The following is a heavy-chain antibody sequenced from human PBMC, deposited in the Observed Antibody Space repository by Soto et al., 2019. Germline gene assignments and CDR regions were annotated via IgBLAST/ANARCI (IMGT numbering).Heavy chain of an antibody. J-gene: IGHJ4*02. CDR1: GFTFSSYG. CDR2: ISYDGSNK. Sequence: GGSLRLSCAASGFTFSSYGMHWVRQAPGKGLEWVAVISYDGSNKYYADSVKGRFTISRDNSKNTLYLQMNSLRAEDTAVYYCAKESYDSSGYGPWWGQGTLVTVSS. V-gene: IGHV3-30*18. CDR3: AKESYDSSGYGPW. D-gene: IGHD3-22*01.